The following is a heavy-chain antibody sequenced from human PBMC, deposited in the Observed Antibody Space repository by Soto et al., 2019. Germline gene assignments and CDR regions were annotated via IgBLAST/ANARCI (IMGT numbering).Heavy chain of an antibody. CDR2: INPSGGST. J-gene: IGHJ4*02. CDR3: ARGMSHIAARPGLDY. D-gene: IGHD6-6*01. Sequence: ASVKVSCKASGYTFTSYYMHWVRQAPGQGLEWMGIINPSGGSTSYAQKFQGRVTMTRDTSTSTVYMELSSLRSEDTAVYYCARGMSHIAARPGLDYWGQGTLVTVSS. V-gene: IGHV1-46*01. CDR1: GYTFTSYY.